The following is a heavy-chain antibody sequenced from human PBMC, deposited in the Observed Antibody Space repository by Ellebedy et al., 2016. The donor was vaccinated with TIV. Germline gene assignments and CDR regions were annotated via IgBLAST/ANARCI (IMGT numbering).Heavy chain of an antibody. CDR2: VNSDGSST. J-gene: IGHJ6*03. CDR1: GFTFDSYW. CDR3: ARDPGSYYDATDYYYMDV. V-gene: IGHV3-74*01. Sequence: GESLKISXTASGFTFDSYWMHWLRQVPGKEPVWVSRVNSDGSSTTYAGSVKGRFTISRDNAKNTLFLQMNSLRAEDTAVYYCARDPGSYYDATDYYYMDVWGKGTTVTVSS. D-gene: IGHD3-22*01.